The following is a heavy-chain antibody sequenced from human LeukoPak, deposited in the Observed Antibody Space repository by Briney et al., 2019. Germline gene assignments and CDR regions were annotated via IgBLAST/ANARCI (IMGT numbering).Heavy chain of an antibody. CDR3: AKGGLVHRFDP. CDR1: GFTFSSYA. Sequence: GGSLRPSCAASGFTFSSYAMRWVRQAPGKGLEWVSGISGSGDNTYYADSVKGRFTISRDNSKNTLYLQMNSLRADDTAVYYCAKGGLVHRFDPWGQGTLVTVSS. CDR2: ISGSGDNT. J-gene: IGHJ5*02. V-gene: IGHV3-23*01.